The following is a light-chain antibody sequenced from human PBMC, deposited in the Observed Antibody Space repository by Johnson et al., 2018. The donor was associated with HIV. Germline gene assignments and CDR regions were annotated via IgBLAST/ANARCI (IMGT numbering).Light chain of an antibody. CDR2: ENN. J-gene: IGLJ1*01. CDR1: TSNIGSNY. Sequence: HSVLTQPPSVSAAPGQKINISCSGSTSNIGSNYVSWYQQLPGTAPKLLIYENNKRPSGIPDRFSGSKSGTSATLGITGLQTGDEADYYCGTWDSSLTTGGVFGTWTKVTVL. V-gene: IGLV1-51*02. CDR3: GTWDSSLTTGGV.